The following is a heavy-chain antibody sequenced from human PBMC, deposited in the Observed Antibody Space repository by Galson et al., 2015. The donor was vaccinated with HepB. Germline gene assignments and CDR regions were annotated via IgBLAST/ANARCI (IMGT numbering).Heavy chain of an antibody. V-gene: IGHV3-33*01. CDR3: ARGEDTAMGLHYCYYGMDV. CDR2: IWFDGSNK. D-gene: IGHD5-18*01. CDR1: GFTFSSYG. Sequence: SLRLSCAASGFTFSSYGMHWVRQAPGKGLEWVAIIWFDGSNKYYADSVKGRFTISRDNSKNTMYLQMNSLRAEDTAVYYCARGEDTAMGLHYCYYGMDVWGQGTTVTVSS. J-gene: IGHJ6*02.